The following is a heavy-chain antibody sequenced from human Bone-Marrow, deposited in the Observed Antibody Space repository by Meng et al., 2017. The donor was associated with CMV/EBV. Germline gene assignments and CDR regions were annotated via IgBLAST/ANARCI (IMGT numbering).Heavy chain of an antibody. J-gene: IGHJ4*02. D-gene: IGHD3-3*01. CDR3: ATQRGGVIISFDY. V-gene: IGHV3-11*01. Sequence: GESLKISCAASGFTFSDYFMTWIRQAPGKGLEWVASISSSGGSIFYADSVKGRFTISRDNAKNSLYLQMNSLRVEDTAIYYCATQRGGVIISFDYWGQGMLVTVSS. CDR2: ISSSGGSI. CDR1: GFTFSDYF.